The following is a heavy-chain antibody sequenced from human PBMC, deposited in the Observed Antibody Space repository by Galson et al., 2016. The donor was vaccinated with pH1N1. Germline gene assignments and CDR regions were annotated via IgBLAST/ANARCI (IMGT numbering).Heavy chain of an antibody. CDR2: IRGGGTDI. J-gene: IGHJ4*02. V-gene: IGHV3-48*03. D-gene: IGHD1-26*01. CDR3: VRDHLWAFDY. CDR1: GFIFSDYA. Sequence: SLRLSCAASGFIFSDYAMNWVQAPGKGLEWISYIRGGGTDIYYADSVRGRFTISRDDAKNSLYLQMSSLRAEDTALYYCVRDHLWAFDYWGQGVQVTVSS.